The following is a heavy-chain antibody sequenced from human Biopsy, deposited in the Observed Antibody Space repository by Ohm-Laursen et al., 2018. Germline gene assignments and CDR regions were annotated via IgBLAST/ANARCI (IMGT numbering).Heavy chain of an antibody. CDR2: IHHSGST. D-gene: IGHD2-15*01. V-gene: IGHV4-4*09. Sequence: GTLSLTCTVSGVSITAYYWSWIRQPPGKGLECIGNIHHSGSTNYNPSLKSRLTISVDTSKNLFSLKLSSVTAADTAVYYCARMDCSGGSCHYYSYGMDVWGQGTAVTVSS. CDR1: GVSITAYY. J-gene: IGHJ6*02. CDR3: ARMDCSGGSCHYYSYGMDV.